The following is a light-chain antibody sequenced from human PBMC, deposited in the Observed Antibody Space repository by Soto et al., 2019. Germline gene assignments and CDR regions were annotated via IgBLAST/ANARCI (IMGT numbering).Light chain of an antibody. CDR2: SNN. CDR1: SSNIGGTNY. Sequence: QAVVTQPPSASGTPGQKVFISCSGSSSNIGGTNYAYWYQQLPGAAPKLLMHSNNLRPSGVPERISGSKFGTAASLAISGLRSEDEAVYYCASWDDRLGAVIFGGGTKVNVL. CDR3: ASWDDRLGAVI. V-gene: IGLV1-47*02. J-gene: IGLJ2*01.